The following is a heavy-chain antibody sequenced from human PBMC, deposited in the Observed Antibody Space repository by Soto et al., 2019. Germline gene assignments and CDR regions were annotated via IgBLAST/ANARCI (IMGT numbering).Heavy chain of an antibody. CDR2: FYYGGST. J-gene: IGHJ4*02. CDR1: GVSIGSSDYH. Sequence: SETLSLTCTVSGVSIGSSDYHWGWIRQAPGKGLEWIGNFYYGGSTYYNPSLKSRVTVSVDTSKNQFSLKLTSVTAADTAVYYCARRVMGAIKGFDYWGQGTLVTVSS. CDR3: ARRVMGAIKGFDY. D-gene: IGHD1-26*01. V-gene: IGHV4-39*01.